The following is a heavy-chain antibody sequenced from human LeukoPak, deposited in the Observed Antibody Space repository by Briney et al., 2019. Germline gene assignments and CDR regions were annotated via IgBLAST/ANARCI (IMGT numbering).Heavy chain of an antibody. J-gene: IGHJ6*03. V-gene: IGHV1-8*01. CDR2: MNPNIYNA. CDR1: GYTFTSFD. CDR3: ARAPMVRGVNHYYYYMDV. Sequence: GASVKVSCKASGYTFTSFDINWVRQAPGQGLEWMGWMNPNIYNAGYAQKFQGRVTMTRNTSISTAYMELSSLRSEDTAVYYCARAPMVRGVNHYYYYMDVWGKGTTVTASS. D-gene: IGHD3-10*01.